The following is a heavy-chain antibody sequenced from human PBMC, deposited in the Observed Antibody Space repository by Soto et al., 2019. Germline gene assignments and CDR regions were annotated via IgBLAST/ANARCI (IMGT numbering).Heavy chain of an antibody. Sequence: GGSLRLSCAASGFTFSSYSMNWVRQAPGKGLEWVSSISSSSSYIYYADSVKGRFTISRDNAKNSLYLQMNSLRAEDTAVYYCGRDGVTLDYYYGMDVWGQGTTVTVSS. CDR2: ISSSSSYI. D-gene: IGHD4-4*01. J-gene: IGHJ6*02. CDR1: GFTFSSYS. V-gene: IGHV3-21*01. CDR3: GRDGVTLDYYYGMDV.